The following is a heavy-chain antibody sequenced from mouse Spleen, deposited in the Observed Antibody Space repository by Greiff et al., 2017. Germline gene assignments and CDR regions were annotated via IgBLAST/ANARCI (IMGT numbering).Heavy chain of an antibody. D-gene: IGHD2-3*01. Sequence: EVQLQQSGPELVKPGASVKMSCKASGYTFTDYNMHWVKQSPGKSLEWIGYINPNNGGTSYNQKFKGKATLTVNKSSSTAYMELRSLTSEDSAVYYCARAPIYDGYYSFAYWGQGTLGTVSA. CDR1: GYTFTDYN. J-gene: IGHJ3*01. CDR2: INPNNGGT. CDR3: ARAPIYDGYYSFAY. V-gene: IGHV1-22*01.